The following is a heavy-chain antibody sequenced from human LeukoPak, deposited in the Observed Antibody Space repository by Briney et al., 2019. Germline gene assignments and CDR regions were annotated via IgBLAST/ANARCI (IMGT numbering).Heavy chain of an antibody. V-gene: IGHV4-59*02. D-gene: IGHD1-26*01. J-gene: IGHJ3*02. CDR2: IYYSGST. Sequence: SETLSLTCTVSGGSVSSYYWSWIRQPPGKGLEWIGYIYYSGSTNYNPSLKSRVTISVDTSKNQFSLKLSSVTAADTAVYYCASTWDSAQMDAFDIWGQGTMVTVSS. CDR1: GGSVSSYY. CDR3: ASTWDSAQMDAFDI.